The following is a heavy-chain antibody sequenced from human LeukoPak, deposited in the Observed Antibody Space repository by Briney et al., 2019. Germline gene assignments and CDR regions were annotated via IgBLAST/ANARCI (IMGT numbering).Heavy chain of an antibody. Sequence: SETLSLTCTVSGGSISGYYWSWIRQPPGKGLEWIGYIYYSGSTNYNPSLKSRVTISVDTSKNQFSLKLSSVTAADTAVYYCASAYGSGTYSYWGQGTLVTVSS. CDR1: GGSISGYY. D-gene: IGHD3-10*01. J-gene: IGHJ4*02. CDR3: ASAYGSGTYSY. V-gene: IGHV4-59*08. CDR2: IYYSGST.